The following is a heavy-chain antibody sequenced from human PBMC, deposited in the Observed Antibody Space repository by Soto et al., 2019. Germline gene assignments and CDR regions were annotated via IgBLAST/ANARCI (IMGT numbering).Heavy chain of an antibody. CDR2: IYWDDDK. D-gene: IGHD3-3*01. CDR1: GFSLTTSGVC. CDR3: AHRVLRTVFGLVTTTAIYFDF. Sequence: QITLNESGPTVVRPTETLTLTCRFSGFSLTTSGVCVGWILQSPGKAPEWLALIYWDDDKRYSASLKSMLTITKDTSKNQVVLIVSDLEPTDTATYYCAHRVLRTVFGLVTTTAIYFDFWGQGTPVAGSS. J-gene: IGHJ4*02. V-gene: IGHV2-5*02.